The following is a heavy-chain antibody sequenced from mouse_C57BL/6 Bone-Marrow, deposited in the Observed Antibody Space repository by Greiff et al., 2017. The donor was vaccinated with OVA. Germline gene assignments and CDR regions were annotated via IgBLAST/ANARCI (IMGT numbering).Heavy chain of an antibody. D-gene: IGHD2-5*01. CDR2: IDPSDSET. CDR1: GYTFTSYW. Sequence: QVQLQQPGAELVRPGSSVKLSCKASGYTFTSYWMHWVKQRPIQGLEWIGNIDPSDSETHYNQKFKDKATLTVDKSSSTAYMQLSSLTSEDYAVYYCERRSNYHLAMDYWGQGTSVTVSS. CDR3: ERRSNYHLAMDY. V-gene: IGHV1-52*01. J-gene: IGHJ4*01.